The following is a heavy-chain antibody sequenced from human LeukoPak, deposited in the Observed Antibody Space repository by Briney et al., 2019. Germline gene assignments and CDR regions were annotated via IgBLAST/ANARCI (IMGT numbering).Heavy chain of an antibody. CDR2: VYHSGSAYHSGSA. CDR3: ARGDPSYFY. V-gene: IGHV4-30-2*01. Sequence: SETLSLTCTVSGGSISSDYWSWIRQPPGKGLEWIGYVYHSGSAYHSGSAYYNPSLKSRVTISVDRSKNQFSLKLSSVTAADTAVYYCARGDPSYFYRGQGTLVTVSS. J-gene: IGHJ4*02. CDR1: GGSISSDY. D-gene: IGHD3-10*01.